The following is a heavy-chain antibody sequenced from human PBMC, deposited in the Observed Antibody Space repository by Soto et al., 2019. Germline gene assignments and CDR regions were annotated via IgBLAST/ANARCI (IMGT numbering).Heavy chain of an antibody. V-gene: IGHV2-5*02. Sequence: QITLKESGPTLVKPTHTLTLTCTVSGFSLNTYVVGVGWIRQPPGKALEWLALIYWDDDKRYSPSLKSRLTNTKYSPKNQLVLTMTNIDPGETVTYYFARALGSWGAYYFAYWGQGPVVPVSP. CDR2: IYWDDDK. J-gene: IGHJ4*02. CDR1: GFSLNTYVVG. D-gene: IGHD3-16*01. CDR3: ARALGSWGAYYFAY.